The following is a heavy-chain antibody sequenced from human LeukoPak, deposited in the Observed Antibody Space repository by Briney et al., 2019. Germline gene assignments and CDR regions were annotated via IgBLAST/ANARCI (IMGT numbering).Heavy chain of an antibody. CDR3: ARAPMSYDSSGFGGAFDI. V-gene: IGHV3-30*03. CDR2: ISYDGTNK. D-gene: IGHD3-22*01. Sequence: GRSLRLSCAASGFTFSSYGMHWVRQAPGKGLEWVAVISYDGTNKYYADSVRGRFTISRDNSKNTMYLQMNSPRAEDSAMYYCARAPMSYDSSGFGGAFDIWGQGTLVTVSS. J-gene: IGHJ3*02. CDR1: GFTFSSYG.